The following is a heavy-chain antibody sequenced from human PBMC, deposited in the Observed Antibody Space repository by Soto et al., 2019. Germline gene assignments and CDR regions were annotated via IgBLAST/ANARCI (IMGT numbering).Heavy chain of an antibody. CDR3: ARQEEDYDILTGYYRTYGMDV. D-gene: IGHD3-9*01. Sequence: ETLSLTCTVSGGSISSSSYYWGWIRQPPGKGLEWIGSIYYSGSTYYNPSLKSRVTISVDTSKNQFSLKLSSVTAADTAVYYCARQEEDYDILTGYYRTYGMDVWGQGTTVTF. CDR2: IYYSGST. V-gene: IGHV4-39*01. CDR1: GGSISSSSYY. J-gene: IGHJ6*02.